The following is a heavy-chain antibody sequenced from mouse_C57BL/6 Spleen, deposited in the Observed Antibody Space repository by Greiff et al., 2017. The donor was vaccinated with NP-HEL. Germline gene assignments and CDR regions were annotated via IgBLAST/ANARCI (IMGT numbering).Heavy chain of an antibody. CDR1: GYTFTSYW. CDR2: INPNSGGT. V-gene: IGHV1-72*01. J-gene: IGHJ2*01. Sequence: QVQLQQPGAELVKPGASVKLSCKASGYTFTSYWLHWVKQRPGRGLEWIGRINPNSGGTKYNEKFKSKATLTVDKHSSTAYMQRSSLTSEDAAVYYCGTGVYDYPVYYGDWGQGPTLTV. D-gene: IGHD2-1*01. CDR3: GTGVYDYPVYYGD.